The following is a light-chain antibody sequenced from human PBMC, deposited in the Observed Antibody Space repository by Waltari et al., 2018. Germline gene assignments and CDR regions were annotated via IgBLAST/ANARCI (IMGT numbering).Light chain of an antibody. CDR1: QRVSIW. Sequence: DIQMTHSPSSLSASVGDRVTITCRASQRVSIWLAWCPQKPGKTPKRLISEGSTLESAVPSRVSGSGSETEFTRTISSRQPDDFATYYCQKYNSLYTFGQGTKLE. CDR3: QKYNSLYT. J-gene: IGKJ2*01. V-gene: IGKV1-5*03. CDR2: EGS.